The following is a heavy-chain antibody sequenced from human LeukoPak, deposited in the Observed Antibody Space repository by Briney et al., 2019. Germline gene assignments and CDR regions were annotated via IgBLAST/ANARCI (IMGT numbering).Heavy chain of an antibody. Sequence: ASVKVSCKTSGYTFTAYEIHWLRQATGQGLEWMGWMNPNSGNTGYEQKFQGRVTMTRDTSMTTAYMELSSLRFEDTATYDCARGGARSFAPWGQGTLVTVSS. CDR1: GYTFTAYE. CDR3: ARGGARSFAP. V-gene: IGHV1-8*01. D-gene: IGHD1-26*01. CDR2: MNPNSGNT. J-gene: IGHJ5*02.